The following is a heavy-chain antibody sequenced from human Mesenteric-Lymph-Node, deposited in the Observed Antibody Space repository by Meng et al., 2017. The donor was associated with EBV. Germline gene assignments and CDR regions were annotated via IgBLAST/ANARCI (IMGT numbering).Heavy chain of an antibody. V-gene: IGHV1-8*01. CDR3: ARGPEYSSSWNNWFDP. J-gene: IGHJ5*02. D-gene: IGHD6-13*01. CDR1: RSNCTSYY. CDR2: MNPNSGNT. Sequence: LCHAWAEMKTPGASLKVACKASRSNCTSYYINWVRQATGQGLEWMGWMNPNSGNTGHAQKFQGRVTMTRNTSISTAYMELSSLRSEDTAVYYCARGPEYSSSWNNWFDPWGQGTLVTVSS.